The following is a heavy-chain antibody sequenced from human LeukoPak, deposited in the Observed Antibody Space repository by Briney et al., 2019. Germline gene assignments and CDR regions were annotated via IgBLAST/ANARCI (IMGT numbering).Heavy chain of an antibody. Sequence: GASVKVSCKASGYTFTDYYMHWARQAPGQGFEWMGWINPNSGDTNYAQKFQGRVTMTRDTSTSTAHMELSRLRSDDTAVYYCARANFLYCSSTTCLFDYWGQGTLVIVSS. CDR2: INPNSGDT. J-gene: IGHJ4*02. CDR3: ARANFLYCSSTTCLFDY. D-gene: IGHD2-2*01. CDR1: GYTFTDYY. V-gene: IGHV1-2*02.